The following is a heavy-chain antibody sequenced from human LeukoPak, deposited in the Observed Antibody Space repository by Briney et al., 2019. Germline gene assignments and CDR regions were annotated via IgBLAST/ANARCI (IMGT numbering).Heavy chain of an antibody. V-gene: IGHV3-23*01. Sequence: GRSLRLSCAASGFTFDDYAMHWVRQAPGKGLEWVSAISGSGGSTYYADSVKGRFTISRDNSKNTLYLQMNSLRAEDTAVYYCAKDVEYYYDSSGYGYYFDYWGQGTLVTVSS. CDR2: ISGSGGST. CDR3: AKDVEYYYDSSGYGYYFDY. CDR1: GFTFDDYA. D-gene: IGHD3-22*01. J-gene: IGHJ4*02.